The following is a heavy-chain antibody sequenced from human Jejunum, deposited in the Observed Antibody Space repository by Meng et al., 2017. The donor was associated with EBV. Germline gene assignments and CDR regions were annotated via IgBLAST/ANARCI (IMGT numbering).Heavy chain of an antibody. CDR3: ARGRVWGSYQDY. Sequence: GEVVQSAGELKKPAASVKVSCKASGYTLTSYEINWVRQATGRGLDWMGWMNPNSGNTGYAQKFQGRVTMTRNTSISTAYMALSRLRSEDTAVYYCARGRVWGSYQDYWGQGTLVTVSS. D-gene: IGHD3-16*02. CDR2: MNPNSGNT. CDR1: GYTLTSYE. V-gene: IGHV1-8*01. J-gene: IGHJ4*02.